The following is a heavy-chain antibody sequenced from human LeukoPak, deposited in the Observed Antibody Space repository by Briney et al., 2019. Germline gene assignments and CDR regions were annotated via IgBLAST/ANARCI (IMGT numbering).Heavy chain of an antibody. CDR2: INSDGSWT. J-gene: IGHJ4*02. D-gene: IGHD2/OR15-2a*01. Sequence: GGSLRLSCAASGNYWMHWVRQAPGKGLVWVSHINSDGSWTSYADSVKGRFTISKDNAKNTVCLQMNNLRAEDTAVYYCVSFYETYWGRGTLVTVSS. CDR3: VSFYETY. V-gene: IGHV3-74*01. CDR1: GNYW.